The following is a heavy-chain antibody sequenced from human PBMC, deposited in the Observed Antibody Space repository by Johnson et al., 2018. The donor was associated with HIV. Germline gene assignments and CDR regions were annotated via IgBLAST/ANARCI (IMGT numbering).Heavy chain of an antibody. CDR2: IRYDGSNK. V-gene: IGHV3-33*08. J-gene: IGHJ3*02. Sequence: QVQLVESGGGLVKPGGSLRLSCVASGFTFSDYYMGWIRQAPGKGLEWVAFIRYDGSNKYYADSVKGRFTISRDNSKNSLYLQMNSLRAEDTAVYYCARQQLSRNVAFDIWGQGTGVTISS. D-gene: IGHD6-13*01. CDR3: ARQQLSRNVAFDI. CDR1: GFTFSDYY.